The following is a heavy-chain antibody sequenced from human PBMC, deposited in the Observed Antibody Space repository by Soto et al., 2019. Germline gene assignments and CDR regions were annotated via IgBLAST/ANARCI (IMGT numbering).Heavy chain of an antibody. CDR1: GFTFNNYW. J-gene: IGHJ4*02. D-gene: IGHD3-10*01. CDR2: IKTDGSSP. CDR3: ARDRIAGSGSCDN. Sequence: GSLRLSCAASGFTFNNYWMHWGRQAPGKGLVWVSRIKTDGSSPNYADSVEGRFTISSDNAKNTLYLQMNSLRVEDTAVYYCARDRIAGSGSCDNWGQGTLVTVSS. V-gene: IGHV3-74*01.